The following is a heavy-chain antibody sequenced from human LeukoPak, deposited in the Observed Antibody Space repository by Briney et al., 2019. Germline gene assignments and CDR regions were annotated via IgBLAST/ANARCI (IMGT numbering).Heavy chain of an antibody. CDR3: ARVAQAAAGSYYYYYGMDV. CDR1: GYTFTGYY. D-gene: IGHD6-13*01. CDR2: INPNSGGT. Sequence: ASVKVSCKASGYTFTGYYMHWVRQAPGQGLEWMGWINPNSGGTNYAQKFQGRVTMTRGTSIGTAYMELSRLRSDDTAVYYCARVAQAAAGSYYYYYGMDVWGQGTTVTVSS. J-gene: IGHJ6*02. V-gene: IGHV1-2*02.